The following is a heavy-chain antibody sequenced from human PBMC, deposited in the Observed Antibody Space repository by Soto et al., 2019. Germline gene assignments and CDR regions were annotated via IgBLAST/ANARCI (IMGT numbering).Heavy chain of an antibody. CDR2: MYNTGST. V-gene: IGHV4-59*01. CDR3: ARDLWGYCGADCYPLDV. J-gene: IGHJ6*02. D-gene: IGHD2-21*02. Sequence: QVRLQESGPGLVKPSETLSLTCTVSGGSISSYYWSWIRQPPGKGLAWIGYMYNTGSTIYNPSLKXRFTLSXXTSKNQVSLKLNSVTAADTAVYYCARDLWGYCGADCYPLDVWGQGTMVTVSS. CDR1: GGSISSYY.